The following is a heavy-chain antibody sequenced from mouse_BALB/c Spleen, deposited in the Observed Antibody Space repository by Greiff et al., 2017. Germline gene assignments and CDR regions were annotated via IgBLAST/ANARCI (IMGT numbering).Heavy chain of an antibody. D-gene: IGHD1-1*01. CDR3: ARGNYGSSYGAMDY. J-gene: IGHJ4*01. CDR1: GDSITSGY. Sequence: VQLKESGPSLVKPSQTLSLTCSVTGDSITSGYWNWIRKFPGNKLEYMGYISYSGSTYYNPSLKSRISITRDTSKNQYYLQLNSVTTEDTATYYCARGNYGSSYGAMDYWGQGTSVTVSS. CDR2: ISYSGST. V-gene: IGHV3-8*02.